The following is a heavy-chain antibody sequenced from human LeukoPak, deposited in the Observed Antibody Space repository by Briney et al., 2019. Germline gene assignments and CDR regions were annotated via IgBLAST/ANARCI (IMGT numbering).Heavy chain of an antibody. D-gene: IGHD6-13*01. CDR2: INPSGGST. CDR1: GYTFTSYY. CDR3: ARGSRIAAAGRSWYYYYYMDV. J-gene: IGHJ6*03. V-gene: IGHV1-46*01. Sequence: ASVKVSCKASGYTFTSYYMHWVRQAPGQGLEWMGIINPSGGSTSYAQKFQGRVTMTRDTSTSTAYMELSSLRSEDTAVYYCARGSRIAAAGRSWYYYYYMDVWGKGATVTVSS.